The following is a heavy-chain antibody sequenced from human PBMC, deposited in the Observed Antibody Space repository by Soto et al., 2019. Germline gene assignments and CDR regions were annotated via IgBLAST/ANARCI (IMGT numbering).Heavy chain of an antibody. J-gene: IGHJ2*01. D-gene: IGHD2-15*01. V-gene: IGHV4-39*01. CDR3: FFQAEDGIRDVLSVSAFLLNRSSDL. Sequence: PGKGLEWIGSIHNSGSTYYNPSLKSRVTISVNTSKNQFSLKRSSVTAADTAVYYFFFQAEDGIRDVLSVSAFLLNRSSDL. CDR2: IHNSGST.